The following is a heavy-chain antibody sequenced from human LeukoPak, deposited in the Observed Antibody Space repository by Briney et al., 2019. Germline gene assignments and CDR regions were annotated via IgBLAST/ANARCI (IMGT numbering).Heavy chain of an antibody. V-gene: IGHV1-69*06. CDR2: IIPIFGTA. D-gene: IGHD2-2*01. J-gene: IGHJ4*02. CDR3: ARAYCSSTSCPLDY. CDR1: GGTFSSYA. Sequence: SVKVSCKASGGTFSSYAISWVRQAPGQGLEWMGGIIPIFGTANYAQKFQGIVTITADKSTSTAYMELSSLRSEDTAVYYCARAYCSSTSCPLDYWGQGTLVTVSS.